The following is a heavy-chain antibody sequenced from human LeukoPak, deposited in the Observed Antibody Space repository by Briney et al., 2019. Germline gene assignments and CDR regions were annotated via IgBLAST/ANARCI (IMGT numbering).Heavy chain of an antibody. D-gene: IGHD2-2*01. CDR2: IKSKTDGGTT. V-gene: IGHV3-15*01. J-gene: IGHJ4*02. CDR1: GFTFSSAW. CDR3: TTSIVVVPAARDY. Sequence: GGSLRLSCAASGFTFSSAWMSWVRQAPGKGLEWVGRIKSKTDGGTTDYAAPVKGRFTISRDDSKNTLYLQMNSLKTEDTAVYYCTTSIVVVPAARDYWGQGTLVTVSS.